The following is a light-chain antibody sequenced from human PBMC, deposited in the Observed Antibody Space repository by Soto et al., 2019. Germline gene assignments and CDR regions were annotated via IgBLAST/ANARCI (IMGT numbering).Light chain of an antibody. CDR2: EGS. V-gene: IGLV2-23*01. CDR1: SSDLGSYNV. J-gene: IGLJ3*02. CDR3: CSYAGSSTWL. Sequence: QSALTQPASASGSPGQSITISCTGTSSDLGSYNVVSWYQQHPGKAPKLMIYEGSKRPSGVSNRFSGSKSGNTASLTISGLQAEDEADYYCCSYAGSSTWLFGGGTKLTVL.